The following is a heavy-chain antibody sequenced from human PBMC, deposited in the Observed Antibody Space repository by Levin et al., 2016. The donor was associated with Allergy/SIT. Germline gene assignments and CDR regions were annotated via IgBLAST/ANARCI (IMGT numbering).Heavy chain of an antibody. D-gene: IGHD3-22*01. J-gene: IGHJ2*01. V-gene: IGHV3-23*01. CDR3: AKDTSGYLWYFDL. Sequence: DSVKGRFTISRDNSKNTLYLQMNSLRAEDTALYYCAKDTSGYLWYFDLWGRGTLVTVSS.